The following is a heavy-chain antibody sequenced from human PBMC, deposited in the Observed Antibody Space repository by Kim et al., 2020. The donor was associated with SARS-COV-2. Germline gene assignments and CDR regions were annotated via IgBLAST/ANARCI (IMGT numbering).Heavy chain of an antibody. CDR1: GGTFSSYA. V-gene: IGHV1-69*13. D-gene: IGHD4-17*01. Sequence: SVKVSCKASGGTFSSYAISWVRQAPGQGLEWMGGIIPIFGTANYAQKFQGRVTITADESTSTAYMELSSLRSEDTAVYYCARVDYGGNFPNRSYYYYYGMDVWGQGTTVTVSS. J-gene: IGHJ6*02. CDR2: IIPIFGTA. CDR3: ARVDYGGNFPNRSYYYYYGMDV.